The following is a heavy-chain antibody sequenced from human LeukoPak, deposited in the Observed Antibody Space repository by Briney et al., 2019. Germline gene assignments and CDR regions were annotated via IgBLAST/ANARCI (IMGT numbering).Heavy chain of an antibody. J-gene: IGHJ4*02. CDR2: IYYSGTT. CDR1: GGSINSYY. CDR3: ARHSGTYWDFDD. D-gene: IGHD1-26*01. Sequence: SETLSLTCTVSGGSINSYYWSWIRQPPGKTLEWIGYIYYSGTTNYNPSLKSRVTISVDTSKSQFSLKLSSVTAADTAVYYCARHSGTYWDFDDWGQGILVTVSS. V-gene: IGHV4-59*08.